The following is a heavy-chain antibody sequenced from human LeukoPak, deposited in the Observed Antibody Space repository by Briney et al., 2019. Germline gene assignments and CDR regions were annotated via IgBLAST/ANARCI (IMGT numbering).Heavy chain of an antibody. D-gene: IGHD3-3*01. CDR1: GGSISSYY. V-gene: IGHV4-4*07. CDR2: IYTSGST. CDR3: ARDGEYGITIFGVVIEDAFDI. Sequence: SETLSHTCTVSGGSISSYYWSWIRQPAGKGLEWIGRIYTSGSTNYNPSLKSRVTMSVDTSKNQFSLKLSSVTAADTAVYYCARDGEYGITIFGVVIEDAFDIWGQGTMGTVSS. J-gene: IGHJ3*02.